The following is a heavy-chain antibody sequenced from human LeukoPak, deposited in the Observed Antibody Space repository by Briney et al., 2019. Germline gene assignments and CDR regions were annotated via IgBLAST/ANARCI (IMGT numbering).Heavy chain of an antibody. CDR1: GFTFNTYK. D-gene: IGHD3-9*01. Sequence: GGSLRLSCAASGFTFNTYKMNWVRQAPGRGLEWVSSIHSGGSDIYYADSVKGQFTVSRDNAKNSLFLQMNSLRAEDTALYYCARGHYDILTGNYKWTPDYWGQGTLVTVSS. CDR3: ARGHYDILTGNYKWTPDY. V-gene: IGHV3-21*06. CDR2: IHSGGSDI. J-gene: IGHJ4*02.